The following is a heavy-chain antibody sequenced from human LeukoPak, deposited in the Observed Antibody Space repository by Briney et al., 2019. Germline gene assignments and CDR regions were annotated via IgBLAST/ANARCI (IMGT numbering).Heavy chain of an antibody. V-gene: IGHV1-18*01. CDR1: GYTFTSYG. D-gene: IGHD3-3*01. CDR2: ISAYNGNT. Sequence: ASVKVSCKASGYTFTSYGISWVRQAPGQGLEWMGWISAYNGNTNYAQKLQGRVTMTTDTSTSTAYMELRSLRSDDTAVYYCARGPADYDFWSGYYLDYWGQGTLVTVSS. J-gene: IGHJ4*02. CDR3: ARGPADYDFWSGYYLDY.